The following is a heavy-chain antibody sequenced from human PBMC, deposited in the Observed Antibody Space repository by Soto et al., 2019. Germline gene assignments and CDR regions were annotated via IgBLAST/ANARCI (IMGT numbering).Heavy chain of an antibody. V-gene: IGHV1-69*02. J-gene: IGHJ6*02. Sequence: QVQLVQSGAEVKKPGSSVKVSCKASGGTFSSYTISWVRQAPGQGLEWMGRIIPIRGIANYAQKFQGRVTITADKSTSTAYMELSSLRSEDTAVYYCARASYCSGGSCYQYYYYGMDVWGQGTTVTVSS. CDR2: IIPIRGIA. CDR3: ARASYCSGGSCYQYYYYGMDV. CDR1: GGTFSSYT. D-gene: IGHD2-15*01.